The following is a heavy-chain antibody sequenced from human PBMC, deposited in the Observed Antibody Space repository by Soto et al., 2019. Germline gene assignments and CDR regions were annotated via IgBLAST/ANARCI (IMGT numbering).Heavy chain of an antibody. J-gene: IGHJ4*02. CDR3: AATSAYYYDSSGYDFDY. V-gene: IGHV1-58*01. Sequence: GASVKVSCKASGFTFTSSAVQWVRQARGQRLEWIGWIVVGSGNTNYAQKFQERVTITRDMSTSTAYMELSSLRSEDTAVYYCAATSAYYYDSSGYDFDYWGQGTLVTVSS. CDR1: GFTFTSSA. D-gene: IGHD3-22*01. CDR2: IVVGSGNT.